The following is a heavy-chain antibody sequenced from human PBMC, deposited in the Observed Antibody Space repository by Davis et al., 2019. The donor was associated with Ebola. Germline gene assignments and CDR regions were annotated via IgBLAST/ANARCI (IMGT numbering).Heavy chain of an antibody. J-gene: IGHJ1*01. CDR1: GFTFSSYA. CDR2: ISYDGSNK. Sequence: PGGSLRLSCAASGFTFSSYAMHWVRQAPGKGLEWVAVISYDGSNKYYADSVKGRFTISRDNSKNTLYLQMNSLRAEDTAVYYCARTHSSGWYGGYFQHWGQGTLVTVSS. CDR3: ARTHSSGWYGGYFQH. D-gene: IGHD6-19*01. V-gene: IGHV3-30-3*01.